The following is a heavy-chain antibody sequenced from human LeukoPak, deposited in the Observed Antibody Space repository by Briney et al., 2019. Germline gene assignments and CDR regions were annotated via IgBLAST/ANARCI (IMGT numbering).Heavy chain of an antibody. D-gene: IGHD4-17*01. J-gene: IGHJ4*02. CDR2: ISAYNGNT. Sequence: GASVKVSCKASGYTFTSYGISWVRQAPGQGLEWMGWISAYNGNTNYAQKLQGRVTMTRDTSTSTVYMELSSLRSEDTAVYYCARDWYGDYVFDYWGQGTLVTVSS. CDR1: GYTFTSYG. V-gene: IGHV1-18*01. CDR3: ARDWYGDYVFDY.